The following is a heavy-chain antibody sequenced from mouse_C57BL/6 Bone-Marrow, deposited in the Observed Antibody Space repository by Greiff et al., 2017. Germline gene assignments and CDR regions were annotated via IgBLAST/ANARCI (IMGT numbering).Heavy chain of an antibody. J-gene: IGHJ1*03. CDR2: ISYDGSN. V-gene: IGHV3-6*01. CDR1: GYSITSGYY. CDR3: AKITTDRYFDV. Sequence: EVKLMESGPGLVKPSQSLSLTCSVTGYSITSGYYWNWIRQFPGNKLEWMGYISYDGSNNYNPSLKNRISITRDTSKNQFFLKLNSVTTEDTATYYCAKITTDRYFDVWGTGTTVTVSS. D-gene: IGHD1-1*01.